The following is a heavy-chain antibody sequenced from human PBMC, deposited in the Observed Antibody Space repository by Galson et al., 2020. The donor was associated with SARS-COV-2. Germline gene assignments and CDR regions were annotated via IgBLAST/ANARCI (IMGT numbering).Heavy chain of an antibody. CDR3: AREYKGSFDY. V-gene: IGHV3-33*01. CDR1: GFTSSSYG. Sequence: GGSLRLSCAASGFTSSSYGMHWVRQAPGKGLEWVAVIWYDGSNKYYADTVKGRFTISRDNSKNTLYLQMNSLRAEDTAVYYCAREYKGSFDYWGQGTLVTVSS. D-gene: IGHD1-1*01. J-gene: IGHJ4*02. CDR2: IWYDGSNK.